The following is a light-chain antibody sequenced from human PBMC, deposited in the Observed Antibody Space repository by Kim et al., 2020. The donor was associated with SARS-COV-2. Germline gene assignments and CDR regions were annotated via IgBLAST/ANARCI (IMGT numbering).Light chain of an antibody. Sequence: ELTQPPSASGTPGQRVPISCSGSTSNIGTNYVFWYQQLPGTTPKLLIYKNNQRPSGVPGRFSGSKSGTSASLAISGLRSEDEADYYCASWDDSLNAWV. CDR3: ASWDDSLNAWV. CDR1: TSNIGTNY. J-gene: IGLJ3*02. V-gene: IGLV1-47*01. CDR2: KNN.